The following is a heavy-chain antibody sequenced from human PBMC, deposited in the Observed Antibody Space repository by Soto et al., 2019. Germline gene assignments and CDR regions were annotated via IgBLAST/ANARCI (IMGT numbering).Heavy chain of an antibody. CDR2: IYYSGSA. D-gene: IGHD3-22*01. CDR1: GGSISSSGHY. Sequence: SETLSLTCTVSGGSISSSGHYWGWIRQPPGKGLEWIGSIYYSGSAYYNPSLKSRVTISVVTSKNQFSLKLNSVTAADTAVYYCARGSYYDSRGSDYWGQGTLVTVSS. J-gene: IGHJ4*02. CDR3: ARGSYYDSRGSDY. V-gene: IGHV4-39*01.